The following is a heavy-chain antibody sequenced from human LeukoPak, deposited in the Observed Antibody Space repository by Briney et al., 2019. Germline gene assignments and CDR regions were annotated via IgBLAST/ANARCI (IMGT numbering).Heavy chain of an antibody. V-gene: IGHV3-11*04. D-gene: IGHD1-26*01. CDR1: GGSFSGYY. J-gene: IGHJ3*02. CDR3: ARVPLMYSGSYYDAFDI. Sequence: LSLTCAVYGGSFSGYYWSWIRQPPGKGLEWMSYISADGTTIYYADSVKGRFTISRDNAKNSLYLQMNSLRAEDTAVYYCARVPLMYSGSYYDAFDIWGQGTMVTVSS. CDR2: ISADGTTI.